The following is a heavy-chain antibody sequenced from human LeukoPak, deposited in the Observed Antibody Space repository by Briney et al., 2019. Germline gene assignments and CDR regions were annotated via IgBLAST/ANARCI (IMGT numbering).Heavy chain of an antibody. J-gene: IGHJ4*02. CDR3: AKWWDYDILTGYYYFDY. CDR1: GFTFSSYA. V-gene: IGHV3-23*01. D-gene: IGHD3-9*01. CDR2: ISGSGGST. Sequence: GGSLRLSCAASGFTFSSYAMSWVRLAPGKGLEWVSAISGSGGSTYYADSVKGRFTISRDNSKNTLYLQMNSLRAEDTAVYYCAKWWDYDILTGYYYFDYWGQGTLVTVSS.